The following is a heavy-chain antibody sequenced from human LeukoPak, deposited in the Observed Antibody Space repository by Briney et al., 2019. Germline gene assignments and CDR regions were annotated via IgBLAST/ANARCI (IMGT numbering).Heavy chain of an antibody. CDR3: VKKGQADDYGNPD. D-gene: IGHD4-17*01. CDR1: GFTFSSYW. CDR2: IKQDGSEK. Sequence: PGGSLRLSCAASGFTFSSYWMSWVRQAPGKGLEWVANIKQDGSEKYYVDSVKGRFTISRDNAENSLFLQMNSLTADDTAVYYCVKKGQADDYGNPDWGQGALVTVSP. J-gene: IGHJ4*02. V-gene: IGHV3-7*03.